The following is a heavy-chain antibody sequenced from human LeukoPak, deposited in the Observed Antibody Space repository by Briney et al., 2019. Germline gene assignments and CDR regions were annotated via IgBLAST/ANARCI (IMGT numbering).Heavy chain of an antibody. CDR3: ARDDYGGKDFDY. V-gene: IGHV4-59*12. Sequence: SDTLSLTCTVSGGSISPYYWSWIRQPPGKGLEWIGYVYYSGSTYYNPSLKSRVTISVDTSKNQFSLKLSSVTAADTAVYYCARDDYGGKDFDYWGQGTLVTVSS. CDR2: VYYSGST. J-gene: IGHJ4*02. CDR1: GGSISPYY. D-gene: IGHD4-23*01.